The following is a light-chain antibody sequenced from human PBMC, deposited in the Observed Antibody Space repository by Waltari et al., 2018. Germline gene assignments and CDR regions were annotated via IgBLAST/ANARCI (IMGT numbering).Light chain of an antibody. CDR2: AAS. CDR1: QSVSTY. V-gene: IGKV1-8*01. J-gene: IGKJ1*01. Sequence: AIRMTQSPSSLSASTGDRVTITCRASQSVSTYLAWYQQKPGKAPKLLIYAASNLQRGVPLRVSGSGSGTDFTLSISCLQSEDFATYYCQQYYDYQRSFGQGTKVEIK. CDR3: QQYYDYQRS.